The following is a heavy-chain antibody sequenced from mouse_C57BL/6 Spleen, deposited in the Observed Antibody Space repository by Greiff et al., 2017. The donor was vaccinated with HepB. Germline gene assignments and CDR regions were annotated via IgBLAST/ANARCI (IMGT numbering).Heavy chain of an antibody. CDR3: ARGGYACDAWFAY. Sequence: VQLQQPGTELVKPGASVKLSCKASGYTFTSYWMHWVKQRPGQGLEWIGNINPSNGGTNYNEKFKSKATLTVDKSSSTAYMQLSSLTSEDSAVYYCARGGYACDAWFAYWGQGTLVTVSA. J-gene: IGHJ3*01. CDR1: GYTFTSYW. CDR2: INPSNGGT. D-gene: IGHD2-2*01. V-gene: IGHV1-53*01.